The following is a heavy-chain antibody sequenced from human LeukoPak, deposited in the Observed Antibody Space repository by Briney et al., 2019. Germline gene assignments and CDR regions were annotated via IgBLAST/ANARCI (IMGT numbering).Heavy chain of an antibody. D-gene: IGHD6-19*01. J-gene: IGHJ4*02. V-gene: IGHV4-39*07. CDR1: RGSITSSSYY. CDR2: IHYGGNT. CDR3: ARRWAGTFDY. Sequence: SETLSLTCTVSRGSITSSSYYWDWIRQPPGKGLEWIGTIHYGGNTYYNPSLKSRVTISVDTSKNQFSLKLSSVTAADTAVYYCARRWAGTFDYWGQGTLVTVSS.